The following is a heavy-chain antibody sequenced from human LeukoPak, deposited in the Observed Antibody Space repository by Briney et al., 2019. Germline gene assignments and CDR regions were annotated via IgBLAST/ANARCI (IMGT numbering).Heavy chain of an antibody. Sequence: ASVKVSCKASGYTFNSYVISWVRQAPGQGLEWMGWISADNGDTKYAQRLQGRLTMTTDTSTSTAYMELRSLRSDDTAIYYCALRYCTNGVCYFDHWGQGTLVSVSS. V-gene: IGHV1-18*01. D-gene: IGHD2-8*01. CDR1: GYTFNSYV. J-gene: IGHJ4*02. CDR2: ISADNGDT. CDR3: ALRYCTNGVCYFDH.